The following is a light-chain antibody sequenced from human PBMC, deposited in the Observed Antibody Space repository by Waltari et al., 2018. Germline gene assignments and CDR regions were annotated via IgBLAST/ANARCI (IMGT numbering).Light chain of an antibody. Sequence: DIVMTQSPESLAVYLGERAPITFRSRSSLLYTSNNQNFLAWYQRKAGQPPKLLFYWASVRESGVPDRFSASGSGTDFILSISSLQAEDVAVYYCQQYYTSPLTFGGGTKVEIK. V-gene: IGKV4-1*01. CDR3: QQYYTSPLT. CDR1: SSLLYTSNNQNF. CDR2: WAS. J-gene: IGKJ4*01.